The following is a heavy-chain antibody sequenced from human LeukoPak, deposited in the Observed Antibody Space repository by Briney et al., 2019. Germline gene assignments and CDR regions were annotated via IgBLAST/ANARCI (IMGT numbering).Heavy chain of an antibody. J-gene: IGHJ5*02. CDR3: ARPYSSGWYTGRFDP. CDR1: GGSISSYY. CDR2: IYYSGST. D-gene: IGHD6-19*01. Sequence: PSETLSLTCTVSGGSISSYYWSWIRQPPGKGLEWIGYIYYSGSTNYNPSLKSRVTISVDTSKNQFSLKLSSVTAADTAVYYCARPYSSGWYTGRFDPWGQGTLVTVSS. V-gene: IGHV4-59*01.